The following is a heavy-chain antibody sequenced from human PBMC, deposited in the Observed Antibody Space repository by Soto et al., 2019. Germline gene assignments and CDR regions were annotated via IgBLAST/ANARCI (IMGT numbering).Heavy chain of an antibody. D-gene: IGHD6-13*01. CDR3: ARFVEIGGMDY. V-gene: IGHV4-30-4*01. Sequence: SETLSLTCTVSGGSISSGDYYWSWIRQPPGKGLEWIGYIYYSGSTYYNPSLKSRVTISVDTSKNQFSLKLSSVTAADTAVYYRARFVEIGGMDYWGQGTLVTVSS. J-gene: IGHJ4*02. CDR1: GGSISSGDYY. CDR2: IYYSGST.